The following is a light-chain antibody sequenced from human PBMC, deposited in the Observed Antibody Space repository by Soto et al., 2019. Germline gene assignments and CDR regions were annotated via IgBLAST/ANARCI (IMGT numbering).Light chain of an antibody. Sequence: QSALTQPAPVSGSPGQSITISCTGTSNDVGGYNYVSWYQQHPGKAPKLKIYDVSDRPSGVSYRFSGSKSGNTASLTISGLQAEDEADYYCSSYTSSSTWVFGGGTKVTVL. CDR2: DVS. J-gene: IGLJ3*02. V-gene: IGLV2-14*01. CDR3: SSYTSSSTWV. CDR1: SNDVGGYNY.